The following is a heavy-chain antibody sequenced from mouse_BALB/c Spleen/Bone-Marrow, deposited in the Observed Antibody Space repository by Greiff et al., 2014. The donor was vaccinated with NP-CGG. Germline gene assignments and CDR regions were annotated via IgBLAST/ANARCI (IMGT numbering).Heavy chain of an antibody. V-gene: IGHV1S135*01. CDR3: ASYHSSGYAMDY. CDR1: GYSFTDYN. D-gene: IGHD3-1*01. CDR2: IDPYNGGT. J-gene: IGHJ4*01. Sequence: EVKLMESGPELVKPGASVKVSCKASGYSFTDYNMYWVKQSHGKSLEWIGYIDPYNGGTSYNQKFKGKATLTVDKSSSTAFMHXXXXXXXDXAVYYCASYHSSGYAMDYWGQGTSVTVSS.